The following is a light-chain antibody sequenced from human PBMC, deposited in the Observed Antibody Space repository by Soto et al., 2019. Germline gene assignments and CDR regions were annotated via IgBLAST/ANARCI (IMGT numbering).Light chain of an antibody. CDR1: QSISSW. V-gene: IGKV1-5*03. Sequence: DIQMTQSPSTLSASVGDRVTITCRASQSISSWLAWYQQKPGKGPNLLIYKASSLESGVPSRFSGSGSGTEFTVTISSLQPDDCASYYCQQYNSYPYTFGQGTKLEIK. CDR2: KAS. CDR3: QQYNSYPYT. J-gene: IGKJ2*01.